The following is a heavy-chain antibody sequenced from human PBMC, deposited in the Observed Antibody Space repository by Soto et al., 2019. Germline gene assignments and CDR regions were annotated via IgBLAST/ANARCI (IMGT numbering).Heavy chain of an antibody. CDR3: ARLPVVPAASSDYYMDV. Sequence: GASVKVSCEASGYTFTSYGISWVRQAPGQGLEWMGWISAYNGNTNYAQKLQGRVTMTTDTSTSTAYMELRSLRSDDTAVYYCARLPVVPAASSDYYMDVWGKGTTVTVSS. CDR1: GYTFTSYG. V-gene: IGHV1-18*01. D-gene: IGHD2-2*01. J-gene: IGHJ6*03. CDR2: ISAYNGNT.